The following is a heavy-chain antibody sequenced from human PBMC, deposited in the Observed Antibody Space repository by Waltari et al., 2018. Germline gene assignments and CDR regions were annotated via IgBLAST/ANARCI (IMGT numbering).Heavy chain of an antibody. D-gene: IGHD3-3*01. J-gene: IGHJ5*02. Sequence: QVQLQESGPGLVKPSETMSLTCTVAGGSISSYYWSWIRQPPGKGLEWIGYIYYMGCTNDNPSLKSLVTISVDTSKNQFSLKLSAVTAADTAVYYCARGDTIFGVASSWFDPWGQGTLVTVSS. CDR2: IYYMGCT. V-gene: IGHV4-59*01. CDR3: ARGDTIFGVASSWFDP. CDR1: GGSISSYY.